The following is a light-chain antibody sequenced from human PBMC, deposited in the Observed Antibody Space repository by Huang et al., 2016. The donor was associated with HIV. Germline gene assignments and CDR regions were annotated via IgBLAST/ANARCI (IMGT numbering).Light chain of an antibody. CDR1: QYISTN. J-gene: IGKJ3*01. CDR2: GAA. CDR3: QQYNNWPPGS. V-gene: IGKV3-15*01. Sequence: EVVMTQSPTTLSVSPGESATLSCRTSQYISTNLAWYQQKPGQAPILLIYGAATRATGIPARFSGSGSGTEFTLTIGSLQSEDFALYYCQQYNNWPPGSFGPGTKVDIK.